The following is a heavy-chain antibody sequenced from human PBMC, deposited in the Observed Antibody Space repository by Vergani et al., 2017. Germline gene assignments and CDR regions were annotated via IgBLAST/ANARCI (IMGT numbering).Heavy chain of an antibody. Sequence: EVQLVESGGGLVQPGGSLRLSCAASGFTFSSYSMNWVRQAPGKGLEWVSYISSSSSTIYYADSVKGRFTISRDNAKNSLYLQMNSLRAEDTAVYYCARDPYCSGGSCNDYWGQGTLVTVSS. CDR1: GFTFSSYS. D-gene: IGHD2-15*01. CDR2: ISSSSSTI. J-gene: IGHJ4*02. V-gene: IGHV3-48*01. CDR3: ARDPYCSGGSCNDY.